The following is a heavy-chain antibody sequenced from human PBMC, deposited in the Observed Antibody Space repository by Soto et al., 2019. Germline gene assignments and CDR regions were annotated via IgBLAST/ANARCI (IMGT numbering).Heavy chain of an antibody. D-gene: IGHD6-19*01. CDR1: GGSISSYY. V-gene: IGHV4-59*01. CDR3: ARDRRAGAVAGFAFDI. Sequence: LSLTCTVSGGSISSYYWSWIRQPPGKGLEWIGYIYYSGSTNYNPSLKSRVTISVDTSKNQFSLKLSSVTAADTAVYYCARDRRAGAVAGFAFDIWGQGTMVT. J-gene: IGHJ3*02. CDR2: IYYSGST.